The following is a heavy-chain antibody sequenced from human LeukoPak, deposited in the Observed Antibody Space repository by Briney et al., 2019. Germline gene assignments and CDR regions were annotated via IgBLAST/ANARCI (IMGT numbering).Heavy chain of an antibody. CDR1: GFTFTSYS. V-gene: IGHV3-21*01. CDR2: ISSGSSYI. Sequence: GGSLRLSCAASGFTFTSYSMNWVRQAPGKGLEWVSSISSGSSYIYYADSVKGRFTISRDNAKNSLYLQMNSLRAEDTAVYYCVGGKGAGYWGQGTLVTVSS. J-gene: IGHJ4*02. D-gene: IGHD6-19*01. CDR3: VGGKGAGY.